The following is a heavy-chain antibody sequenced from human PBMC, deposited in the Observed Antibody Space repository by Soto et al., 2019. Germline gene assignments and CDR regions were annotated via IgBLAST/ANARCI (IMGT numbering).Heavy chain of an antibody. J-gene: IGHJ4*01. Sequence: SWDRQPPEKGLEVVAVIYSGGSTDYADSVKGRFTSSRDISKNALYLQMNSLRAEDTAIYYCAGGRWSAPHLDYWGHGTLVTVSS. V-gene: IGHV3-53*03. CDR2: IYSGGST. D-gene: IGHD3-16*02. CDR3: AGGRWSAPHLDY.